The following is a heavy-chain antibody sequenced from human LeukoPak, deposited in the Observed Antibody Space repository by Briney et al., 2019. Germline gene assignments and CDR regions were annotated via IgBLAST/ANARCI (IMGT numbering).Heavy chain of an antibody. J-gene: IGHJ4*02. CDR1: GGSISSTSYY. D-gene: IGHD3-22*01. CDR2: VHYSGST. CDR3: ARDWNNYDTSGYHRPFDY. V-gene: IGHV4-39*07. Sequence: SETLSLTCTVSGGSISSTSYYWGWIRQPPGKGLEWIGSVHYSGSTYDNPSLRSRVTISVDTSKNQFSLKLTPVTAADTAVYYCARDWNNYDTSGYHRPFDYWGQGTLVTVSS.